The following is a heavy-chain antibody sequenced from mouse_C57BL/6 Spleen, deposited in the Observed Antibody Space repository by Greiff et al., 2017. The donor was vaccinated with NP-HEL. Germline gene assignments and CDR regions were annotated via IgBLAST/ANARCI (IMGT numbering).Heavy chain of an antibody. CDR1: GFSLTSYG. J-gene: IGHJ3*01. Sequence: VQLQQSGPGLVQPSQSLSITCTVSGFSLTSYGVHWVRQSPGKGLEWLGVIWRGGSTDYNAAFMSRLSITKDNSKSQVFFKMNSLQADDTAIYYCAKNYDYDGTWFAYWGQGTLVTVSA. CDR3: AKNYDYDGTWFAY. V-gene: IGHV2-5*01. CDR2: IWRGGST. D-gene: IGHD2-4*01.